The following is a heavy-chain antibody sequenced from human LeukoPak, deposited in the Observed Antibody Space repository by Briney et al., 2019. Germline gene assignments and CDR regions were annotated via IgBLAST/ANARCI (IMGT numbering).Heavy chain of an antibody. CDR1: GYSFTSYW. V-gene: IGHV5-51*01. CDR2: IYPGDSDT. D-gene: IGHD6-19*01. Sequence: GESLKISCMGSGYSFTSYWIGWVRQMPGKGLEWMWIIYPGDSDTSYSPSFQGQITISADKTISTAYLQWSSLKASDTAMYYCARHGAQVAGTRRAFDIWGQGTMVTVSS. J-gene: IGHJ3*02. CDR3: ARHGAQVAGTRRAFDI.